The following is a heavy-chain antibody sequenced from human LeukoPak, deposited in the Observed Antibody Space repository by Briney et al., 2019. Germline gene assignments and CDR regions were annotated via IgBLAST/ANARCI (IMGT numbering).Heavy chain of an antibody. V-gene: IGHV3-23*01. CDR3: AKNYGSGRTRGFDY. CDR1: GFTFSSYW. CDR2: ISGSGGST. D-gene: IGHD3-10*01. Sequence: GGSLRLSCAASGFTFSSYWMSWVRQAPGKGLEWVSAISGSGGSTYYADSVKGRFTISRDNSKNTLYLQMNSLRAEDTAVYYCAKNYGSGRTRGFDYWGQGTLVTVSS. J-gene: IGHJ4*02.